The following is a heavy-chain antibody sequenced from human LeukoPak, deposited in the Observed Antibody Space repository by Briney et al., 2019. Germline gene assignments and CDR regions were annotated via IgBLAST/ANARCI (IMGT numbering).Heavy chain of an antibody. D-gene: IGHD5-24*01. J-gene: IGHJ6*03. CDR2: IKGNGATT. Sequence: GGSLRLSCAASGFTVSSYWMSWVRQAPGKGLEWVSHIKGNGATTYYADSVRGRFTISRDNAKNSLILQMNSLRVDDTATYYCARAGEMRYMDVWGKGTAVAVS. CDR1: GFTVSSYW. V-gene: IGHV3-48*04. CDR3: ARAGEMRYMDV.